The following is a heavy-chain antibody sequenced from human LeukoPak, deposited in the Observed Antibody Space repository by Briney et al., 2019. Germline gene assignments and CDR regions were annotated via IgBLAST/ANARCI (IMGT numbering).Heavy chain of an antibody. J-gene: IGHJ5*02. CDR2: ISYSGSTT. CDR1: GFTFSGYY. V-gene: IGHV3-11*04. CDR3: ARAGPPAFDP. Sequence: NPGGSLRLSCAASGFTFSGYYMSWIRQAPGKGLEWVSYISYSGSTTSYADSVKGRFTISRDNAKNSLYLQMNSLRAEDTAVYYCARAGPPAFDPWGQGTLVTVSS.